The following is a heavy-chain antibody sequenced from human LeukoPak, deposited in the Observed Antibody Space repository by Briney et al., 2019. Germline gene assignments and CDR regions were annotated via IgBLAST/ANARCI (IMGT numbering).Heavy chain of an antibody. D-gene: IGHD2-2*01. CDR2: IYYSGST. CDR1: GGSVSSSSYY. CDR3: ARQLGWVVPAARRGRFDP. J-gene: IGHJ5*02. V-gene: IGHV4-39*01. Sequence: PSETLSLTCTVSGGSVSSSSYYWGWIRQPPGKGLEWIGSIYYSGSTYYNPSLNSRVTISVDTSKNQFSLKLSSVTAADTAVYYCARQLGWVVPAARRGRFDPWGQGTLVTVSS.